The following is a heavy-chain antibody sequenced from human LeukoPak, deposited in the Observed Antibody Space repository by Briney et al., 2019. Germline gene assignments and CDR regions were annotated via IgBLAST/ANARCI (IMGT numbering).Heavy chain of an antibody. CDR3: ARYYNGMDV. CDR1: GGSFSGYY. Sequence: PSETLSLTCAVYGGSFSGYYWSWIRQPPGKGLEWIGEINHSGSTNYNPSLKSRVTISVDTSKYQFSLKVSSVTAADTAVYYCARYYNGMDVWGQGTTVTVSS. J-gene: IGHJ6*02. V-gene: IGHV4-34*01. CDR2: INHSGST.